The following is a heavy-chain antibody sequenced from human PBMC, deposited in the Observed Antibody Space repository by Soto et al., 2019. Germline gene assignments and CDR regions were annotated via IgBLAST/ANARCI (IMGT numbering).Heavy chain of an antibody. Sequence: QVQLVQSGAEVKKPESSVKVSCKASGGTFSSYAISWVRQAPGQGLEWMGGIIPIFGTANYAQKFQGRVTITADKSTSTAYMELSSLRSEDTAVYYCAREGCTNGVCYHYYYYGMDVWGQGTTVTVSS. CDR2: IIPIFGTA. J-gene: IGHJ6*02. V-gene: IGHV1-69*06. CDR1: GGTFSSYA. CDR3: AREGCTNGVCYHYYYYGMDV. D-gene: IGHD2-8*01.